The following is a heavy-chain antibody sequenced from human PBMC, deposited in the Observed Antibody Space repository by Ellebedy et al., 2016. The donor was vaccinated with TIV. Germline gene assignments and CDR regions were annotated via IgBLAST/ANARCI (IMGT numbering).Heavy chain of an antibody. J-gene: IGHJ4*02. D-gene: IGHD3-10*01. CDR1: GFTFSSYA. V-gene: IGHV3-23*01. Sequence: GESLKISXAASGFTFSSYAMIWVRQAPGKGLEWVAVISGSGDLIFYADSVKGRFSISRDNSRNSLYLQLNSLRGDDTAVYYCAKVGFGDFGYWGQGTLVTVSS. CDR3: AKVGFGDFGY. CDR2: ISGSGDLI.